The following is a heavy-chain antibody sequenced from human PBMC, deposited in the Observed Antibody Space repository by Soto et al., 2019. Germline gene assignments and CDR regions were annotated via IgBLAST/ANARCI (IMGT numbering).Heavy chain of an antibody. CDR2: IYYSGST. D-gene: IGHD3-3*01. Sequence: QVQLQESGPGLVKPSETLSLTCTVSGGSISSYYWSWIRQPPGKGLEWIGYIYYSGSTNYNPSLKSRVTISVDTSKNQFSLKLSSVTAADTAVYYCARGDYDFWSGYYGDAFDIWGHGTMVTVSS. CDR1: GGSISSYY. CDR3: ARGDYDFWSGYYGDAFDI. J-gene: IGHJ3*02. V-gene: IGHV4-59*01.